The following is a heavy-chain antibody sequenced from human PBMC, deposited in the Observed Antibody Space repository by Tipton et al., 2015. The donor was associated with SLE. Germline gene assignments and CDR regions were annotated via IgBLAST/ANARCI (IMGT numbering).Heavy chain of an antibody. D-gene: IGHD4-17*01. J-gene: IGHJ4*02. CDR3: AKDYNYDYPDYN. Sequence: SLRLSCAASGFTFSSYCVNWVRQAPGKGLEWIGEIDHSGSTNYNPSLESRVTISIDKSRNQFSLKLNSVTAADTAVYYCAKDYNYDYPDYNWGQGTLVIVSS. CDR2: IDHSGST. V-gene: IGHV4-4*02. CDR1: GFTFSSYC.